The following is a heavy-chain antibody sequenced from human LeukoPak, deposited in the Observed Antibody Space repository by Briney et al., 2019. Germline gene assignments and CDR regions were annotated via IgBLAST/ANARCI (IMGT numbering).Heavy chain of an antibody. Sequence: GGSLRLSCAASGFTVSSNYMSWVRQAPGKGLEWVSVIYSGGSTYYADSVKGRFTISRDNSKNTLYLQMNSLRAEDTAVYYCARGYNWNYAPFDYWGQGTLVTVSS. D-gene: IGHD1-7*01. CDR1: GFTVSSNY. J-gene: IGHJ4*02. V-gene: IGHV3-53*05. CDR2: IYSGGST. CDR3: ARGYNWNYAPFDY.